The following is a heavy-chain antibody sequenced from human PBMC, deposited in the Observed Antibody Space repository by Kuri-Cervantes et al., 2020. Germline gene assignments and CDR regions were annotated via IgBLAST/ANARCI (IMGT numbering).Heavy chain of an antibody. J-gene: IGHJ4*02. CDR1: GFTFSTYS. V-gene: IGHV3-21*01. Sequence: GESLKISCAVSGFTFSTYSMNWVRQAPGKGLEWVACISISSSYKYYAESVKGRFTISRDSAKDSLYLQMNSLRAEDTAVYYCAREAFGYYGGDYWGQGTLVTVSS. CDR3: AREAFGYYGGDY. CDR2: ISISSSYK. D-gene: IGHD3-10*01.